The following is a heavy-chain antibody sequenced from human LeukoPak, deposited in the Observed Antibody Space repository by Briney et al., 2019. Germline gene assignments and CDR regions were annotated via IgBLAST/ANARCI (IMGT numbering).Heavy chain of an antibody. D-gene: IGHD6-13*01. CDR1: GFTFSSHS. Sequence: KSGGSLRLSCAASGFTFSSHSLMWVRQAPGKGLEWVSSISPDSGYIYYADSVKGRFTISRDNAENSLSLQMNSLGAEDTAVYYCAPFSAVTHYYFDYWGQGTLVTVSS. J-gene: IGHJ4*02. CDR3: APFSAVTHYYFDY. V-gene: IGHV3-21*01. CDR2: ISPDSGYI.